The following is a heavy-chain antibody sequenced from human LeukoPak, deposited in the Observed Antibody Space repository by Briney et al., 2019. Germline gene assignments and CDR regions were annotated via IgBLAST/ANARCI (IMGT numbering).Heavy chain of an antibody. J-gene: IGHJ4*02. V-gene: IGHV3-74*01. Sequence: QPGGSLRLSCAASGLTFSGFWMHWVRQPPGKGLVWVALVKGDGRTTIYADSVKGRFTISRDNAKNTLYLQMNSLRADDSGVYYCATGHSYGYDYGGQGVLVTVSS. CDR1: GLTFSGFW. CDR3: ATGHSYGYDY. CDR2: VKGDGRTT. D-gene: IGHD5-18*01.